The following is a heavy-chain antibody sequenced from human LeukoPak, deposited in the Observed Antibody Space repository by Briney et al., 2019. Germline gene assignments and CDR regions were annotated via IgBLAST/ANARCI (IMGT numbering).Heavy chain of an antibody. CDR2: INWNGGST. V-gene: IGHV3-20*04. CDR1: GFTFDDYG. Sequence: PGGSLRLSCAASGFTFDDYGMSWVRQAPGKGLEWVSGINWNGGSTGYADSVKGRFTISRDNAKNSLYLQMNSLRAEDTALYYCARADCSGGSCYSSYLYYYYYMDVWGKGTTVTVSS. D-gene: IGHD2-15*01. CDR3: ARADCSGGSCYSSYLYYYYYMDV. J-gene: IGHJ6*03.